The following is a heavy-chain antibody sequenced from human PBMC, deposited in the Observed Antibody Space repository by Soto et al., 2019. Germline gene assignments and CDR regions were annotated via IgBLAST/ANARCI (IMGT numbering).Heavy chain of an antibody. CDR3: ASVRYYGLDV. Sequence: PSETLSLTCAVSGYSISTGYYWGWIRQPPGKGLEWSGRVYHSGTTDYNPSLKSRVTISVDTSKNQFSLKLGSVTAADTAVYYCASVRYYGLDVWGQGTTVTVSS. J-gene: IGHJ6*02. D-gene: IGHD6-6*01. CDR1: GYSISTGYY. V-gene: IGHV4-38-2*01. CDR2: VYHSGTT.